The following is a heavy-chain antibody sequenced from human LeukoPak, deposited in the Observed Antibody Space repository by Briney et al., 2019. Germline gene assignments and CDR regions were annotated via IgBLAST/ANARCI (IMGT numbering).Heavy chain of an antibody. J-gene: IGHJ3*02. CDR3: ARRAPYSSSWYGGTGTTRVDI. CDR1: GGSISSGGYY. Sequence: SETLSLTCTVSGGSISSGGYYWSWIRQPAGKGLEWIGRIYTSGSTNYNPSLKSRVTISVDTSKNQFSLKLSSVTAADTAVYYCARRAPYSSSWYGGTGTTRVDIWGQGTMVTVSS. D-gene: IGHD6-13*01. CDR2: IYTSGST. V-gene: IGHV4-61*02.